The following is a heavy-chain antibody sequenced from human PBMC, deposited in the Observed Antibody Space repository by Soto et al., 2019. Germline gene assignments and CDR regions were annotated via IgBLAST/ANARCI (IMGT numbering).Heavy chain of an antibody. Sequence: QVQLVQSGAEVKKPGASVKVSCKASGYTFTSYAMHWVRQAPGQRLEWMGWINAGNGNTKYSQKFQGRVTITRDTAASTAYMELSSLRSEDTAVYYCARELSPTYYYGSGRSNYFDYWGQGTLGTVSS. D-gene: IGHD3-10*01. CDR2: INAGNGNT. V-gene: IGHV1-3*01. J-gene: IGHJ4*02. CDR1: GYTFTSYA. CDR3: ARELSPTYYYGSGRSNYFDY.